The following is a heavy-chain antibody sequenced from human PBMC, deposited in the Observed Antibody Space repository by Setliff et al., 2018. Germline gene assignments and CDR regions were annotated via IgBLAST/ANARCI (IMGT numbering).Heavy chain of an antibody. CDR2: IRYEGSNK. D-gene: IGHD2-15*01. Sequence: GGSLRLSCAASQFTFDDYGMAWVRQAPGKGLEWVASIRYEGSNKQYGDSVKGRFTISRDNSKNTLYLQMNSLRAEDTAVYYCARGTVCSGGSCYSLSGLDYWGQGTLVTVSS. J-gene: IGHJ4*02. V-gene: IGHV3-30*02. CDR3: ARGTVCSGGSCYSLSGLDY. CDR1: QFTFDDYG.